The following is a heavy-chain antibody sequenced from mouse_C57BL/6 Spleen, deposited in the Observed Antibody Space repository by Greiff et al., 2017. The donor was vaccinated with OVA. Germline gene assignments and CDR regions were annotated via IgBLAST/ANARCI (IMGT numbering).Heavy chain of an antibody. V-gene: IGHV2-2*01. CDR2: IWSGGST. J-gene: IGHJ1*03. CDR1: GFSLTSYG. Sequence: QVQLQQSGPGLVQPSQRLSITCTVSGFSLTSYGVHWVRQSPGKGLEWLGVIWSGGSTDYNAAFISRLSISKDNSKSQVFFKMNSLQADDTAIYYCARGDYDGWYFDVWGTGTTVTVSS. D-gene: IGHD2-4*01. CDR3: ARGDYDGWYFDV.